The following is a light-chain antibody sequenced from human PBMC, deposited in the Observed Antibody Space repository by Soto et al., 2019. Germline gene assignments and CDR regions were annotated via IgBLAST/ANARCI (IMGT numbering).Light chain of an antibody. CDR2: DAS. Sequence: DIQMTQSPSSLSASVGDRVTITCRASQSISSYLNWYQQKPGKAPKLLIYDASSLQSGFPSRFSGCGSGTDFTLTISSLQPEDFATYYWQQRYNNHLTFGGGTKVEIK. CDR1: QSISSY. J-gene: IGKJ4*01. CDR3: QQRYNNHLT. V-gene: IGKV1-39*01.